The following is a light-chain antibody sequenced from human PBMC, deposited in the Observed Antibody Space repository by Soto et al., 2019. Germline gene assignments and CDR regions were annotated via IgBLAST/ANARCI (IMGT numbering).Light chain of an antibody. CDR3: ASHTTSLTWV. CDR1: SSDIGAYNH. Sequence: QSVLTQAASASGSPVQSITISCTGTSSDIGAYNHVSWYQQHPGKAPKVLIYEVSDRPSGISNRFSGSKSGNTASLTISGLQAEDEADYYCASHTTSLTWVFGGGTKLTVL. CDR2: EVS. J-gene: IGLJ3*02. V-gene: IGLV2-14*01.